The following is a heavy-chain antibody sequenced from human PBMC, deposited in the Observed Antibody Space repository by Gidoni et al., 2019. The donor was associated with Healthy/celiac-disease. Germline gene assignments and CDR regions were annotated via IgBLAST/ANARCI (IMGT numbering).Heavy chain of an antibody. D-gene: IGHD3-22*01. J-gene: IGHJ4*02. V-gene: IGHV3-30*18. Sequence: QVQLVESGGGVVQPGRSLRLSCAASGFSFSTYGMHWVRQAPGKGLEWVAIISYDGSNKYYADSVKGRFTISRDNSKNTLYLQMNSLRAEDTAVYYCVKELTITMIVVVPSFDYWGQGTLVTVSS. CDR3: VKELTITMIVVVPSFDY. CDR2: ISYDGSNK. CDR1: GFSFSTYG.